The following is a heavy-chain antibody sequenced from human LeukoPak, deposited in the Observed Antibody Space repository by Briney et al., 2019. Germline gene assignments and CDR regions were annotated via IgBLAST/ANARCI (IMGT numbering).Heavy chain of an antibody. D-gene: IGHD3-22*01. V-gene: IGHV4-39*07. CDR3: ARGAHVRMYDSNHNCFDP. CDR2: IYYSGST. J-gene: IGHJ5*02. Sequence: SETLSLTCTVSGGSISSSSYYWGWIRQPPGKGLEWIGSIYYSGSTYYNPSLKSRVTISVDKSKTQFSLKLSSVTAADTAVYYCARGAHVRMYDSNHNCFDPWGQGTLVTVSS. CDR1: GGSISSSSYY.